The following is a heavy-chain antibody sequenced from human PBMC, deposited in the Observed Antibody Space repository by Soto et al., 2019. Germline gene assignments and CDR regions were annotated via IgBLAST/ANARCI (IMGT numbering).Heavy chain of an antibody. CDR3: AKAVGMAYYFDY. CDR1: GITFINAW. V-gene: IGHV3-15*05. CDR2: IKNRADGGTT. D-gene: IGHD2-2*01. J-gene: IGHJ4*02. Sequence: EAQLVEAGGDLVKPGGCLRLSCAASGITFINAWMSWVRQAPGKGLEWVGRIKNRADGGTTDYAAAVRGRFTISRDNSKNSLYLQMNSLRTEDTALYYCAKAVGMAYYFDYWGQGTLVTVSS.